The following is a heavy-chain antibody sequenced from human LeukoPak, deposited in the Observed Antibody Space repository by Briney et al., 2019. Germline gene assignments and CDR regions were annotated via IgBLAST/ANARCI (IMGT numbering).Heavy chain of an antibody. J-gene: IGHJ3*01. D-gene: IGHD5-18*01. CDR3: TTLRPYIQPR. Sequence: GGSLRLSCAASGITFSSYGMSWVRQAPGKGLEWVSSISSTGGTTYYADSVKGRFTISRDNSKNTLYLQMNSLKTEDTAVYYCTTLRPYIQPRWGQGTMVTVSS. V-gene: IGHV3-23*01. CDR2: ISSTGGTT. CDR1: GITFSSYG.